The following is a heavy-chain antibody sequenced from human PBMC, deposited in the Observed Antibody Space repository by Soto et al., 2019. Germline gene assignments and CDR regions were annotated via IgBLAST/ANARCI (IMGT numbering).Heavy chain of an antibody. CDR3: ARRGGTVVTRDGFDI. Sequence: ASVKVSCKASGYTFIRYSISWVRQAPGQGLEWTGWISAYNGNTSYAQKLQGRVTMTTDTSTSTAYMELRSLRSDDTAVYYCARRGGTVVTRDGFDIWGQGTMVTVSS. CDR1: GYTFIRYS. J-gene: IGHJ3*02. CDR2: ISAYNGNT. V-gene: IGHV1-18*01. D-gene: IGHD2-21*02.